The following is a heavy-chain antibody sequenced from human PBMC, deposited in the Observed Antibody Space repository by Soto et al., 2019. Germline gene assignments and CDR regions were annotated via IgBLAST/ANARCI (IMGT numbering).Heavy chain of an antibody. J-gene: IGHJ4*02. Sequence: QVQLVQSGAEVKKPGSSVKVSCKASGGTFSSYAISWVRQAPGQGLEWMGGIIPIFGTANYAQKFQGRVTITADESTSTAYMELSSLRSEDTAVYYCAREGDYYDSSGYSQPLGYWGQGTLVTVSS. CDR2: IIPIFGTA. V-gene: IGHV1-69*12. CDR1: GGTFSSYA. D-gene: IGHD3-22*01. CDR3: AREGDYYDSSGYSQPLGY.